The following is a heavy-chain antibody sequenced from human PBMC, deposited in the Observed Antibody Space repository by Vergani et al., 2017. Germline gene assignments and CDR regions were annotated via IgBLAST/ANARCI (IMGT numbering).Heavy chain of an antibody. CDR2: IWYDGSNK. Sequence: VQLVESGGGLVQPGGSLRLSCAASGFTFSSYGMHWVRQAPGKGLEWVAVIWYDGSNKYYADSVKGRFTISRDNSKNTLYLQMNSLRAEDTAVYYCASLYDGSGCYYGWYFDLWGRGPLVTVSS. V-gene: IGHV3-33*08. J-gene: IGHJ2*01. CDR1: GFTFSSYG. CDR3: ASLYDGSGCYYGWYFDL. D-gene: IGHD1-26*01.